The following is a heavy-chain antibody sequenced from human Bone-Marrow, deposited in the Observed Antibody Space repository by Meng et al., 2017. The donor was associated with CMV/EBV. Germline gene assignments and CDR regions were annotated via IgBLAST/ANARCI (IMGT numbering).Heavy chain of an antibody. CDR2: IIPVFATA. V-gene: IGHV1-69*05. CDR1: GDTFRKYA. J-gene: IGHJ6*01. Sequence: SVKVSCKASGDTFRKYAISWVRQAPGQGLEWMGGIIPVFATANYAQRFQGRVTITTDESTSTAYMDLSGLRSDDTAVYYCARSQTLHLRTYCSTITCYYYYYGLDVWGQGTTVTFSS. CDR3: ARSQTLHLRTYCSTITCYYYYYGLDV. D-gene: IGHD2-2*01.